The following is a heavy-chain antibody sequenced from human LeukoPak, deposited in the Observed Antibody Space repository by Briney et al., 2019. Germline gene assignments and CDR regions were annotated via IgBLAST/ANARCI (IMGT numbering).Heavy chain of an antibody. V-gene: IGHV4-39*07. CDR2: IYYSGST. Sequence: SETLSLTCTVSGGSISSSSYYWGWIRQPPGKGLGWIGSIYYSGSTYYNPSLKSRVTTSVDTSKNQFSLKLSSVTAADTAVYYCARDETYSSDWQSNPYYYMDVWGKGTTATVSS. CDR3: ARDETYSSDWQSNPYYYMDV. D-gene: IGHD6-19*01. CDR1: GGSISSSSYY. J-gene: IGHJ6*03.